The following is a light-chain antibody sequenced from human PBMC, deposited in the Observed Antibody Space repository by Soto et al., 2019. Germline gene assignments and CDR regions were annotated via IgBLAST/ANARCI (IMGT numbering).Light chain of an antibody. V-gene: IGLV3-25*03. CDR2: KDT. CDR3: QSADSSNSYDV. J-gene: IGLJ1*01. Sequence: SYELTQPPSVSVSPGQTARITCSGDALPKQYAYWYQQKSGQAPVMIIYKDTERPSGIPERFTGSTSGTTVTLTISGVQAEDEADYFCQSADSSNSYDVFGTGTKLTVL. CDR1: ALPKQY.